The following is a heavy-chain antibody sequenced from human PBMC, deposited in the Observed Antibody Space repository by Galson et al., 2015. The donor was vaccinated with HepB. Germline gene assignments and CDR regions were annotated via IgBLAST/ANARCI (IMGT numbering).Heavy chain of an antibody. CDR3: AKAWLQISLPTMYINY. D-gene: IGHD5-24*01. Sequence: SLRLSCAASGFTFSSYGMHWVRQAPGKGLEWVAVISYDGSNKYYADSVKGRFTISRDNSKNTLSLQMNSLRAEDTAVYYCAKAWLQISLPTMYINYWGQGTLVTASS. J-gene: IGHJ4*02. CDR2: ISYDGSNK. V-gene: IGHV3-30*18. CDR1: GFTFSSYG.